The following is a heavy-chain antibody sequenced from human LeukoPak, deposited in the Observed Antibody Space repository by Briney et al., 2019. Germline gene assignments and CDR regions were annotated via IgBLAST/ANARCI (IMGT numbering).Heavy chain of an antibody. CDR2: ITAYNGNT. CDR3: ARQGYGGHSQGAADY. V-gene: IGHV1-18*01. J-gene: IGHJ4*02. CDR1: GYTFTNYG. Sequence: ASVRVSCKASGYTFTNYGFGWVRQAPGQGLEWMGWITAYNGNTNYAQKLQGRVTMTTDTSTSTAYMELRSLRSDDTAVYYCARQGYGGHSQGAADYWGQGTLVTVSS. D-gene: IGHD4-23*01.